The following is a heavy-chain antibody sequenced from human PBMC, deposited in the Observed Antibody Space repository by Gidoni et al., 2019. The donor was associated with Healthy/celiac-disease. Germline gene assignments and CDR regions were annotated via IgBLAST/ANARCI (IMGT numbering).Heavy chain of an antibody. V-gene: IGHV4-59*08. CDR3: ARQRRVRGVAFGYGMDV. CDR2: IYYSGST. J-gene: IGHJ6*02. Sequence: QVQLQESGPGLVKPSETLSLTCTVSGGSISSYYWSWLRQPPGKGLEWIGYIYYSGSTNYNPSLKSRVTISVDTSKNQFPLKLSSVTAADTAVYYCARQRRVRGVAFGYGMDVWGQGTTVTVSS. CDR1: GGSISSYY. D-gene: IGHD3-10*01.